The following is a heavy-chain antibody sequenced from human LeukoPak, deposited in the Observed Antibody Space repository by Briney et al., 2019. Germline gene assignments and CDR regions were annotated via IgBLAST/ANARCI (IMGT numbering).Heavy chain of an antibody. CDR3: ARDPIMYSSGWAFDY. V-gene: IGHV3-30*04. CDR1: GFTLSSYA. Sequence: GGSLRLSCAASGFTLSSYAMHWVRQAPGKGLEWVAVISYDGSNKYYADSVKGRFTISRDNSKNTLYLQMNSLRAEDTAVYYCARDPIMYSSGWAFDYWGQGTLVTVSS. CDR2: ISYDGSNK. J-gene: IGHJ4*02. D-gene: IGHD6-19*01.